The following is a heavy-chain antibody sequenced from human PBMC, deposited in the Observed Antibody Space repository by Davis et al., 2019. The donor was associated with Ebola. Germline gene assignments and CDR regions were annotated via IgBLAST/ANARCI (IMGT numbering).Heavy chain of an antibody. V-gene: IGHV3-11*01. CDR1: GFTFSDYY. Sequence: GESLKISCAASGFTFSDYYMSWIRQAPGKGLEWVSYISSSGSTTYYADSVKGRFTISRDNSKNTLYLQMNSLRAEDTAVYYCAKDSRGYSYGYHYYYGMDVWGQGTTVTVSS. J-gene: IGHJ6*02. CDR2: ISSSGSTT. CDR3: AKDSRGYSYGYHYYYGMDV. D-gene: IGHD5-18*01.